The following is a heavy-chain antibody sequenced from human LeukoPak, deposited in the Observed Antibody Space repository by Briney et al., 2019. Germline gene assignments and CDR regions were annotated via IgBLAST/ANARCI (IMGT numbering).Heavy chain of an antibody. CDR1: GYSFTSYG. CDR2: ISAYNGHT. D-gene: IGHD3-10*01. CDR3: ARVPPINYGSGVGNFDY. V-gene: IGHV1-18*01. J-gene: IGHJ4*02. Sequence: ASVKVSCKASGYSFTSYGISWVRQAPGQGLEWMGWISAYNGHTNYAQKFQGRVSMTTDTSTSTAYMELRSLRSDDTAVYYCARVPPINYGSGVGNFDYWGQGTLVTVSS.